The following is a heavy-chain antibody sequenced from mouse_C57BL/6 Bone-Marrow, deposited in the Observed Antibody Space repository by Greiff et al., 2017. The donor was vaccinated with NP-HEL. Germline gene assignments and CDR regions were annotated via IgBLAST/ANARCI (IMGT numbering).Heavy chain of an antibody. D-gene: IGHD2-4*01. Sequence: EVQLQQSGPELVKPGASVKIPCKASGYTFTDYNMDWVKQSHGKSLEWIGDINPNNGGTIYNQKFKGKGTLTVDKSSSTAYMELRSLTSEDTAVYYCARSLYYDYSARFGFAYWGQGTLVTVSA. CDR1: GYTFTDYN. CDR3: ARSLYYDYSARFGFAY. CDR2: INPNNGGT. V-gene: IGHV1-18*01. J-gene: IGHJ3*01.